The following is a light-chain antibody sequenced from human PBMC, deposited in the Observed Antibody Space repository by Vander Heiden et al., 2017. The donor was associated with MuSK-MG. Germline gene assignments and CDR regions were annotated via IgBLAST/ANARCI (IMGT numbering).Light chain of an antibody. CDR2: SNS. CDR3: QSYDSSLSGSI. Sequence: QSVLTQPPSVSGAPGQRVTIPCTGSSPNIGAGYDVHWYQQFPGTAPKLFIYSNSNRPSGVPDRFSGSKSGASASLAISGLQAEDEADYYCQSYDSSLSGSIFGGGTKLTVL. CDR1: SPNIGAGYD. J-gene: IGLJ2*01. V-gene: IGLV1-40*01.